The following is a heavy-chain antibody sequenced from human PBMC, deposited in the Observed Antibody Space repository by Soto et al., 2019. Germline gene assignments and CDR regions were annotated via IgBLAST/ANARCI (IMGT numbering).Heavy chain of an antibody. CDR2: IWYDGTKK. Sequence: QVQLVESGGGVVQPGGSLRLSCAASGFTLSSVGMHWVRQAPGKGLEWVAIIWYDGTKKVYGDSVKGRFTISRDSSKNTLYLQMNNVIVEDTAVYYCERDELMIAGVRFGMDVWGQGTTVTVSS. CDR3: ERDELMIAGVRFGMDV. V-gene: IGHV3-33*01. D-gene: IGHD3-16*01. J-gene: IGHJ6*02. CDR1: GFTLSSVG.